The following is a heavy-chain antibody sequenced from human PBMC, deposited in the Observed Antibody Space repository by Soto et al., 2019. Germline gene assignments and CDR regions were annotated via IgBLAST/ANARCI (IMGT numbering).Heavy chain of an antibody. CDR2: IYYSGST. V-gene: IGHV4-31*03. D-gene: IGHD3-3*01. Sequence: SETLSLTCTVSGGSISSSSYYWGWIRQPPGKGLEWIGYIYYSGSTYYNPSLKSRVTISVDTSKNQFSLKLSSVTAADTAVYYCARAATPSSIFGLVTLAFWGQGTSVTVSS. J-gene: IGHJ6*02. CDR3: ARAATPSSIFGLVTLAF. CDR1: GGSISSSSYY.